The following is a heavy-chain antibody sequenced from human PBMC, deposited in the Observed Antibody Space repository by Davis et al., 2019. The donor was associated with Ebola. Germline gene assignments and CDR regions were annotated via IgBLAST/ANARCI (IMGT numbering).Heavy chain of an antibody. J-gene: IGHJ4*02. Sequence: AASVKVSCKASGYTFTSYYMHWVRQAPGQGLEWMGIINPSGGSTSYAQKFQGRVTMTRDTSTNTAYMELRSLISDDTAVYYCARGRYPTSSLDYWGQGTLVTVSS. CDR1: GYTFTSYY. CDR2: INPSGGST. D-gene: IGHD6-6*01. V-gene: IGHV1-46*01. CDR3: ARGRYPTSSLDY.